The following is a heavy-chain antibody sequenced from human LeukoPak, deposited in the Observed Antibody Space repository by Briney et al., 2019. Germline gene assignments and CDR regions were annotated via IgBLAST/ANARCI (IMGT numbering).Heavy chain of an antibody. V-gene: IGHV4-34*01. J-gene: IGHJ3*02. CDR3: ASVYDYVWGSYRYDAFDI. Sequence: SETLSLTCAVYGGSFSGYYWSWIRQPPGKGLEWIGEISHSGSTNYNPSLKSRVTISVDTSKNQFSLKLSSVTAADTAVYYCASVYDYVWGSYRYDAFDIWGQGTMVTVSS. CDR1: GGSFSGYY. CDR2: ISHSGST. D-gene: IGHD3-16*02.